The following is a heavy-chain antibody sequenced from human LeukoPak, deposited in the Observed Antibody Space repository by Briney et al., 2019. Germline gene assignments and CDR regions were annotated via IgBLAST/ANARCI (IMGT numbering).Heavy chain of an antibody. CDR2: VYHSGST. CDR1: GDSISSNNYY. J-gene: IGHJ4*02. V-gene: IGHV4-39*01. Sequence: SETLSLTCTVSGDSISSNNYYWGWIRQPPGEGRAWIGTVYHSGSTYNNPSLKSRVSISVDTSKNQFSLKLSSVTAADTAAYYCVRHRVGYDFWNGYFDYWGQGALVTVSS. CDR3: VRHRVGYDFWNGYFDY. D-gene: IGHD3-3*01.